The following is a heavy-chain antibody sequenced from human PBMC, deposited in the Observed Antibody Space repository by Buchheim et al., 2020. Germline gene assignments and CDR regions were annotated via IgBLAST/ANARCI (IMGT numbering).Heavy chain of an antibody. V-gene: IGHV3-30*18. CDR2: ISYDGSNK. D-gene: IGHD2-21*02. CDR1: GFTFSSYG. J-gene: IGHJ6*03. CDR3: ANSGVVTAISDYYMDV. Sequence: QVQLVESGGGVVQPGRSLRLSCAASGFTFSSYGMHWVRQAPGKGLEWVAVISYDGSNKYYADSVKGRFTISRDNSKNTLYLQMNSLRAEDTAVYYCANSGVVTAISDYYMDVWGKGTT.